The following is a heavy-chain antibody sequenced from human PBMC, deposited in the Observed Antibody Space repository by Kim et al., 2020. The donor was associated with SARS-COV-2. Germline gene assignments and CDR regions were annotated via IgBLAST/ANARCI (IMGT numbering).Heavy chain of an antibody. Sequence: SETLSLTCTVSGGSISSYYWSWIRQPPGKGLEWIGYIYYSGSTNYNPSLKSRVTISVDTSKNQFSLKLSSVTAADTAVYYCARHRTRMIVVASGAFDIWGQGTMVTVSS. CDR2: IYYSGST. CDR3: ARHRTRMIVVASGAFDI. V-gene: IGHV4-59*08. CDR1: GGSISSYY. J-gene: IGHJ3*02. D-gene: IGHD3-22*01.